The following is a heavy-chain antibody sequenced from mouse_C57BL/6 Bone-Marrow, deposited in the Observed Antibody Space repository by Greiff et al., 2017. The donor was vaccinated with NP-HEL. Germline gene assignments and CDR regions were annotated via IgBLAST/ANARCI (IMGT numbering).Heavy chain of an antibody. CDR2: IDPEDGET. J-gene: IGHJ2*01. CDR3: TRYPLITTVVALDY. CDR1: GFNIKDYY. V-gene: IGHV14-2*01. Sequence: EVQLQQSGAELVKPGASVKLSCTASGFNIKDYYMHWVKQRTEQGLEWIGRIDPEDGETKYAPNFQGKPTITADTSSNRTYRQLSSLTSEDTAVYYCTRYPLITTVVALDYWGQGTALTVSS. D-gene: IGHD1-1*01.